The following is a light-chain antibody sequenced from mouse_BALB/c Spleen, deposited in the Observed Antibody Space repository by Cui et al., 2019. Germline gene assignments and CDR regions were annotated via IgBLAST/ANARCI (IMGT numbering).Light chain of an antibody. CDR2: STS. Sequence: QIVLTQSAAIMSASLGAEITLTCSASSSVSYMHWYQQKSGTSPKLLIYSTSNLASGVPSRFSGSGSGTFYSLTISSVEAEDAADYYCHQWSSYPWTFGGGTKLEIK. J-gene: IGKJ1*01. V-gene: IGKV4-80*01. CDR3: HQWSSYPWT. CDR1: SSVSY.